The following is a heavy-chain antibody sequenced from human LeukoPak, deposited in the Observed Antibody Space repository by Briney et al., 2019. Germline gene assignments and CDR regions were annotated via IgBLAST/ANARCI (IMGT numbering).Heavy chain of an antibody. CDR3: ARFGVTTIRGAFDI. CDR2: INHSGST. Sequence: PSETLSLTCAVYGGSFSGYYWSWIRQPPGKGLEWIGEINHSGSTNYNPSLKRRVTISVDTSKNQFSLKLSSVTAADTAVYYCARFGVTTIRGAFDIWGQGTMVTVSS. V-gene: IGHV4-34*01. CDR1: GGSFSGYY. D-gene: IGHD4-11*01. J-gene: IGHJ3*02.